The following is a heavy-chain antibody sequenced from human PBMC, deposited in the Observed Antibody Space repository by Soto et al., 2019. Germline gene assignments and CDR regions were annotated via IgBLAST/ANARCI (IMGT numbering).Heavy chain of an antibody. V-gene: IGHV1-69*02. CDR2: IIPILGIA. J-gene: IGHJ6*02. Sequence: QVQLVQSGAEVKKPGSSVKVSCKASGGTFSSYTISWVRQAPGQGLEWMGRIIPILGIANYAQKFQGRVTITADKSTSTAYMELSSLRSEDTAVYYCARPRLGSSSDYYYGMDVWGQGTTVTVSS. CDR3: ARPRLGSSSDYYYGMDV. D-gene: IGHD6-6*01. CDR1: GGTFSSYT.